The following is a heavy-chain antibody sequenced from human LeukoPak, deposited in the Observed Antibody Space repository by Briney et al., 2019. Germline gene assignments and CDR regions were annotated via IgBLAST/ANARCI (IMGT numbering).Heavy chain of an antibody. CDR1: GFTLSSYW. D-gene: IGHD2-8*02. J-gene: IGHJ4*02. Sequence: GGAPRISFAAPGFTLSSYWMHWGRQAPGKGLVWVSRINSDGSTTGYADSVKGRFAISRDNAKNTLYLQMDSLRAEDTAVYYCARSTGQFDYWGQGTLVTVSS. CDR3: ARSTGQFDY. CDR2: INSDGSTT. V-gene: IGHV3-74*01.